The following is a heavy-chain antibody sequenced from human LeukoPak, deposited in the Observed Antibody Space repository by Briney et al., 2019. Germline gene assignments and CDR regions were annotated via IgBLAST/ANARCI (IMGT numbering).Heavy chain of an antibody. CDR3: DRGYSIDY. Sequence: PGGSLRLSCTASGFTFNTYAMNWVRQAPGKGLEWVSAISGSGGSTYYADSVKGRFTISRDNSKNTLYLQMNSLRAEDTAVYYCDRGYSIDYWGQGTLVTVSS. D-gene: IGHD6-13*01. J-gene: IGHJ4*02. CDR1: GFTFNTYA. CDR2: ISGSGGST. V-gene: IGHV3-23*01.